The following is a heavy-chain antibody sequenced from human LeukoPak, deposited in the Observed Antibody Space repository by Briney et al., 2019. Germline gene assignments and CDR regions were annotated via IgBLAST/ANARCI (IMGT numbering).Heavy chain of an antibody. Sequence: SVKVSCKASGGRLSTYALAWVRQAPGQGLDWVGGIIPIFGTTRYAQNLQDRVTIIADESTNTAYMELSSLRSDDTAVYYCARVIGVTCDYFDSWGQGTLVTVSS. D-gene: IGHD2-15*01. J-gene: IGHJ4*02. CDR1: GGRLSTYA. CDR2: IIPIFGTT. V-gene: IGHV1-69*13. CDR3: ARVIGVTCDYFDS.